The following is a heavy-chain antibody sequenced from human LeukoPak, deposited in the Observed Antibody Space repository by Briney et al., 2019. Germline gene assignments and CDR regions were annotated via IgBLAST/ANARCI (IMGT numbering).Heavy chain of an antibody. V-gene: IGHV3-66*01. J-gene: IGHJ4*02. CDR1: GFTVSSNY. Sequence: GGSLRLSCAASGFTVSSNYMSWVRQAPGKGLEWASVIYSGGSTYYADSVKGRFTISRDNSKNTLYLQMNSLRAEDTAVYYCAKDRVGGALEFWGQGTLATVSS. CDR2: IYSGGST. CDR3: AKDRVGGALEF. D-gene: IGHD2-21*01.